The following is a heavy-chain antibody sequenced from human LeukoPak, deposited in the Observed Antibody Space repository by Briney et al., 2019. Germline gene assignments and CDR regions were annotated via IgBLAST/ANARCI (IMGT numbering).Heavy chain of an antibody. CDR1: GFTFSSYS. CDR2: ISSSSSYI. D-gene: IGHD1-26*01. CDR3: AKGYSGSYYTFDY. Sequence: PGGSLRLSCAASGFTFSSYSMNWVRQAPGKGLEWVSSISSSSSYIYYADSVKGRFTISRDNAKNSLYLQMNGLRAEDTAVYYCAKGYSGSYYTFDYWGQGTLVTVSS. V-gene: IGHV3-21*01. J-gene: IGHJ4*02.